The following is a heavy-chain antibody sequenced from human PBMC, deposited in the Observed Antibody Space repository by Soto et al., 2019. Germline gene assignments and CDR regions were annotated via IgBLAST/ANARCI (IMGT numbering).Heavy chain of an antibody. CDR1: GLTFSNYA. V-gene: IGHV3-23*01. CDR3: AKNQELELPRVIDV. CDR2: MRGSSSTT. J-gene: IGHJ5*02. D-gene: IGHD1-7*01. Sequence: EVRLLESGGGLVKPGGSLRLSCATSGLTFSNYAMNWVLQAPGGGLEWVAAMRGSSSTTYYADYVRGRFTISSDRSKTTQYLLISSVRAEDTALYYCAKNQELELPRVIDVWAQGTLVTVSS.